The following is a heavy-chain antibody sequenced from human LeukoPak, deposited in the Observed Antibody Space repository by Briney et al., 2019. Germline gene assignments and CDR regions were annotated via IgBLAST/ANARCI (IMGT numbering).Heavy chain of an antibody. V-gene: IGHV4-59*11. Sequence: SETLSLTCAVSGASISSHYWSWIRQPPGKGLEWTGYTSGSISDNPSLKSRVAVSVDPSQNQVSLSLTSVTAADTAVYYCARVLAIFGLDTTDFYMDVWGKGTTVTVSS. CDR2: TSGSI. CDR1: GASISSHY. CDR3: ARVLAIFGLDTTDFYMDV. J-gene: IGHJ6*03. D-gene: IGHD3/OR15-3a*01.